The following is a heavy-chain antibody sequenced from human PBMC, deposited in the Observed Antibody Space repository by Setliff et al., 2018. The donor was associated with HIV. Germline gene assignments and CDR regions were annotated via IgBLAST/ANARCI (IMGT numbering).Heavy chain of an antibody. CDR1: GFTFSSYS. Sequence: GGSLRLSCAASGFTFSSYSMNWVRQAPGKGLEWVAFIRYDGSNKYYADSVKGRFTISRDNYKNTMYLQMNSLRAEDTAVYYCAKDGAAAGISVDYWGQGTLVTVSS. V-gene: IGHV3-30*02. D-gene: IGHD6-13*01. CDR2: IRYDGSNK. J-gene: IGHJ4*02. CDR3: AKDGAAAGISVDY.